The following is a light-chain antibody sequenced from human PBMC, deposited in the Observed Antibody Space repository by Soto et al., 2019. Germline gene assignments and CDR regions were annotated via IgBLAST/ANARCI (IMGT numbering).Light chain of an antibody. Sequence: QSVLTQPPSVSGAPGQRVTISCTGSNSNIGAGSDVHWYHQLPGAAPKVLIYGNSIRPSGVSDRFSGSKSGTSASLAITGLQAEDEADYYCQTYDTSLRGSVFGGGTKLTVL. CDR3: QTYDTSLRGSV. V-gene: IGLV1-40*01. CDR2: GNS. CDR1: NSNIGAGSD. J-gene: IGLJ3*02.